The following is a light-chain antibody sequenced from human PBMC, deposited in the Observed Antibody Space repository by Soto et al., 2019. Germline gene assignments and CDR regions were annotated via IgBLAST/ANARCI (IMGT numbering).Light chain of an antibody. J-gene: IGLJ1*01. Sequence: QSALTQPASVSGSPGQSITISCTGTSSDVGGYNYVSWYQQHPGKAPKLMIYDVSNRPSGVCNRFSGSKSGNTASLTSSGLQAEDEAHYYCRSYTSSSTLYVFGTGTKLTVL. V-gene: IGLV2-14*01. CDR3: RSYTSSSTLYV. CDR1: SSDVGGYNY. CDR2: DVS.